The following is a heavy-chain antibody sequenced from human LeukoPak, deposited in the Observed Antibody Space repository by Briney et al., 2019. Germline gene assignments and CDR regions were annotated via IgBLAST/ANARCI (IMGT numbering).Heavy chain of an antibody. CDR1: GGSFSGYY. D-gene: IGHD3-22*01. Sequence: SETLSLTCAVYGGSFSGYYWSWIRQPPGKGLEWIGEINHSGSTNYNPSLKSRVTISVDTSKNQFSLKLSSVTAADTAVYYCARHYYDSSGYYYAWTSDIWGQGTMVTVSS. V-gene: IGHV4-34*01. CDR3: ARHYYDSSGYYYAWTSDI. J-gene: IGHJ3*02. CDR2: INHSGST.